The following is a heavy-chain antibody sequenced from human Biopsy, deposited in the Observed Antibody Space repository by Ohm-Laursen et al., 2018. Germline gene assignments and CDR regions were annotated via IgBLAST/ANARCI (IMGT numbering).Heavy chain of an antibody. CDR2: ITQSGST. D-gene: IGHD6-13*01. J-gene: IGHJ6*02. CDR3: ARVPPPGIGAAYQGRFLYGMDV. CDR1: GGSFNGYF. V-gene: IGHV4-34*01. Sequence: GTLSLTCAVYGGSFNGYFWSWIRQPPGKGLEWIGDITQSGSTNYSPSLKSRVPISVDTAKKQFSLSLRSVTAADTAVYYWARVPPPGIGAAYQGRFLYGMDVWGQGTTVSVSS.